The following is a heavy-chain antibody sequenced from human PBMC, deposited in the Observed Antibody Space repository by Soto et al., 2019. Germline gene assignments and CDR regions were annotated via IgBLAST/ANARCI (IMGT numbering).Heavy chain of an antibody. CDR1: GYTLTELS. D-gene: IGHD3-22*01. Sequence: ASVKVSCKVSGYTLTELSMHWVRQAPGKGLEWMGGFDPEDGETIYAQKFQGRVTMTEDTSTDTAYMELSSLRSEDTAVYYCATGGSGYYFFAYWGQGTLVTVS. CDR3: ATGGSGYYFFAY. J-gene: IGHJ4*02. V-gene: IGHV1-24*01. CDR2: FDPEDGET.